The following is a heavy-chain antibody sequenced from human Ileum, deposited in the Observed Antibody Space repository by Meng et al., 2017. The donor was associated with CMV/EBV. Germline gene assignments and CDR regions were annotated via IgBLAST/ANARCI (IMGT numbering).Heavy chain of an antibody. D-gene: IGHD6-19*01. CDR3: ARITSGWYYFDY. J-gene: IGHJ4*02. V-gene: IGHV6-1*01. Sequence: ISGDSVSSNNAAWNWIRQSPSRGLEWLGRTYYRSRWFNDSAVSVKGRISINADTSKNQFSLQLNSVTPEDTAVYYCARITSGWYYFDYWGQGTLVTVS. CDR1: GDSVSSNNAA. CDR2: TYYRSRWFN.